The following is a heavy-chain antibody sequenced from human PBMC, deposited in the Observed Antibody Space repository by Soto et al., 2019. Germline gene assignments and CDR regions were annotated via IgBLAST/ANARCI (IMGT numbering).Heavy chain of an antibody. CDR1: GYAFSGYR. J-gene: IGHJ5*01. CDR3: ARDLGPPNWFDS. Sequence: GASVKVSCKTSGYAFSGYRLSWVRQGPGQGLEWMGWISGYNGNTDYAQKFQGRVTVTTDTSTSTAYMELRSLRSDDTAVYYCARDLGPPNWFDSWGQGTLVTVSS. D-gene: IGHD2-8*01. V-gene: IGHV1-18*01. CDR2: ISGYNGNT.